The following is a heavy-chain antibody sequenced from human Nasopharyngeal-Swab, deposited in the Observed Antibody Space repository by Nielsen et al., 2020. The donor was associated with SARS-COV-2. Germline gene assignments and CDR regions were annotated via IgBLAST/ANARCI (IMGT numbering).Heavy chain of an antibody. CDR2: ISWNSANI. Sequence: VRQAPGKGLEGISGISWNSANIGYADSVKGRFTISRDNAKNSLHLQMNSLRAEDMAVYYCAKSTGNYYYYYGVEVWGQGTTVTVSS. J-gene: IGHJ6*02. CDR3: AKSTGNYYYYYGVEV. D-gene: IGHD3-10*01. V-gene: IGHV3-9*03.